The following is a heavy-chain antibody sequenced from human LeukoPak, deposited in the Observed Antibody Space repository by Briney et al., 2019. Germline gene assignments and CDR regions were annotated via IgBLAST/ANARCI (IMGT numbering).Heavy chain of an antibody. Sequence: PGGSLRLSCAASGFTFSSYGVHWVRQAPGKGLEWVAVISYDGSNKYYADSVKGRFTISRDNSKNTLYLQMNSLRAEDTAVYYCAKSVGIAAAGTEWFDPWGQGTLVTVSS. V-gene: IGHV3-30*18. CDR1: GFTFSSYG. CDR2: ISYDGSNK. CDR3: AKSVGIAAAGTEWFDP. D-gene: IGHD6-13*01. J-gene: IGHJ5*02.